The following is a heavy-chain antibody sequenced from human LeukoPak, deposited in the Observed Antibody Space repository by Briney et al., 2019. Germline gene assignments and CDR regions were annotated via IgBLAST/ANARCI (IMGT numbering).Heavy chain of an antibody. D-gene: IGHD3-22*01. J-gene: IGHJ6*02. CDR3: ARRDYDSSGYHYYYGMDV. CDR2: IIPIFGIA. V-gene: IGHV1-69*04. CDR1: GGTFSSYA. Sequence: ASVKVSCKASGGTFSSYAISWVRQAPGQGLEWMGRIIPIFGIANYAQKFQGRVTITADKSTSTAYMKLSSQRSEDRAEYYCARRDYDSSGYHYYYGMDVWGQGTTVTVSS.